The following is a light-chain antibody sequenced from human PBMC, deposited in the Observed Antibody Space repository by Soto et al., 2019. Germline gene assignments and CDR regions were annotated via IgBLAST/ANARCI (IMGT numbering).Light chain of an antibody. Sequence: IVVTQSPATLSFSPRERATLSCRASQSVSIYLAGYQQKPGQAPRLLIYDASNRATGNPARFSGSGSGTDFTLTISCLEPEDFAVYYCQQRSIWPPFLGQGTRRQIK. J-gene: IGKJ5*01. CDR2: DAS. CDR3: QQRSIWPPF. CDR1: QSVSIY. V-gene: IGKV3-11*01.